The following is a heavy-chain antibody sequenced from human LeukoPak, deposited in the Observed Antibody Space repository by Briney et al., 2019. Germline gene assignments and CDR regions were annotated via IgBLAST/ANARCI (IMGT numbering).Heavy chain of an antibody. CDR1: GFTFSSYA. CDR3: ARHVSLGGRDFDY. D-gene: IGHD3-16*01. CDR2: IGGSGSTT. Sequence: GGSLRLSCAASGFTFSSYAMSWVRQAPGKGLEWVSAIGGSGSTTYYADSVKGRFTISRDNSKNTLYLQMNSLRAEDTAVYYCARHVSLGGRDFDYWGQETPVTVSS. J-gene: IGHJ4*02. V-gene: IGHV3-23*01.